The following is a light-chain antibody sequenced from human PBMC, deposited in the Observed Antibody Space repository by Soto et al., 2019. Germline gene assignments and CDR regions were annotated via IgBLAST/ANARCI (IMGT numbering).Light chain of an antibody. CDR1: SSDVGGYNF. V-gene: IGLV2-14*03. Sequence: QSALTQPASVSGSPGQSITISCTGTSSDVGGYNFVSWYQQHPGKVPKLMIFDVNSRPSGVSDRFSGSKSGNTASLTISGLQSEDEGYYYCSSSTSSSTHVFGSGTKVTVL. J-gene: IGLJ1*01. CDR3: SSSTSSSTHV. CDR2: DVN.